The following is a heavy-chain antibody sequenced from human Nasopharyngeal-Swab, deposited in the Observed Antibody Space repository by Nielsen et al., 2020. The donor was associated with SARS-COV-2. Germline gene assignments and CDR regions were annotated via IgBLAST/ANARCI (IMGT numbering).Heavy chain of an antibody. CDR3: ARGPVAVVVADNYFDH. Sequence: ASVKVSCKASGYTFTSYYLHWVRQAPGQGLEWMGIINPSGGSATYAQKFQRRVTFTGDTSTTTLYMELGSLRSEDTAVYYCARGPVAVVVADNYFDHWGQGTLVTVSS. J-gene: IGHJ4*02. CDR2: INPSGGSA. CDR1: GYTFTSYY. V-gene: IGHV1-46*03. D-gene: IGHD2-15*01.